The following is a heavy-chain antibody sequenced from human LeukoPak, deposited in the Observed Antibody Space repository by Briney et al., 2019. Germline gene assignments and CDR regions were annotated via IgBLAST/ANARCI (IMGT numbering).Heavy chain of an antibody. J-gene: IGHJ3*02. CDR1: GYRFTTSW. CDR2: IYPGDSDT. D-gene: IGHD7-27*01. CDR3: ARQTGDNAFDI. V-gene: IGHV5-51*01. Sequence: KSGESLKISCKGSGYRFTTSWIGWVRQMPGKGLEWMGIIYPGDSDTRYSPSFQGQVTISADKSITTAYLQWNSLEASDTAMYYCARQTGDNAFDIWGRGTMVTVSS.